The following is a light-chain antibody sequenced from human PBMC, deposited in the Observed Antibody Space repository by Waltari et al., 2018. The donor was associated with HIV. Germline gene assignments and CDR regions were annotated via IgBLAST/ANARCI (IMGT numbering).Light chain of an antibody. CDR1: QNLLHSNGYNY. Sequence: DIVMTQSPLSLPVTPGEPASISCRSSQNLLHSNGYNYLDWYLQKPGQSPQLLIYLGSNRASGVPDRFSGSGSGTDVTLKISRVEAEDVGVYYCMQALQTPLTFGGGTKVEIK. V-gene: IGKV2-28*01. CDR2: LGS. J-gene: IGKJ4*01. CDR3: MQALQTPLT.